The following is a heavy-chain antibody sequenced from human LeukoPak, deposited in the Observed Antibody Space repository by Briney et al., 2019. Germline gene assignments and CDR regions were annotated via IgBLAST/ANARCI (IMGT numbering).Heavy chain of an antibody. D-gene: IGHD3-22*01. CDR1: GYTFTSYY. CDR2: INPSGGST. Sequence: ASVKVSCKASGYTFTSYYMHWMRQAPGQGLEWMGIINPSGGSTSYAQKFQGRVTMTRDTSTSAVYMELSSLRSEDTAVYYCARANYYYDSSGYLPDAFDIWGQGTMVTVSS. V-gene: IGHV1-46*01. J-gene: IGHJ3*02. CDR3: ARANYYYDSSGYLPDAFDI.